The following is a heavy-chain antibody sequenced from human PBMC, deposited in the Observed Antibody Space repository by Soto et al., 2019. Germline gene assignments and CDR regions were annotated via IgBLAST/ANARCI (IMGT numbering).Heavy chain of an antibody. J-gene: IGHJ4*02. Sequence: QLQLQESGPGLVKPSETLSLTCTVSGDSISSSSNNWGWIRQSPGQGLEWIGTVSYSGSTYYNPSLKSRVTISVDMSKNHFSLNLSSVTAADTAVYYCVGRGATVTAQKNYFDFWGQGTLVTVSS. CDR3: VGRGATVTAQKNYFDF. CDR1: GDSISSSSNN. V-gene: IGHV4-39*02. D-gene: IGHD4-17*01. CDR2: VSYSGST.